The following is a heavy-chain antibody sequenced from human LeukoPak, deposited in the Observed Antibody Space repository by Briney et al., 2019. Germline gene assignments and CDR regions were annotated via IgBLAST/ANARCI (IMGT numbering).Heavy chain of an antibody. J-gene: IGHJ4*02. Sequence: SETLSLTCTASGGSISSYYWRWIRQPAGKGLEWIGRIYTSGSTNYNASLKSRVSMSVDTSKNQFSLKLSSVTAADTAVFYCARENSGSYREFDYWGQGTLVTVSS. V-gene: IGHV4-4*07. CDR1: GGSISSYY. D-gene: IGHD1-26*01. CDR3: ARENSGSYREFDY. CDR2: IYTSGST.